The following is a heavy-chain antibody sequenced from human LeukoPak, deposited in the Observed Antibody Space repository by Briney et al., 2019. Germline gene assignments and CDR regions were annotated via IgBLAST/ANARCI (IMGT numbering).Heavy chain of an antibody. CDR2: INLNSGGT. CDR3: ARGDSSSWYNLYDY. V-gene: IGHV1-2*02. J-gene: IGHJ4*02. D-gene: IGHD6-13*01. Sequence: KASCKASGGTFSSYAITCVRQAPGQRLEWMGGINLNSGGTKHAQKFQGRVTMNKNTSISTASMELSRLRSDDTAVDYCARGDSSSWYNLYDYWGQGTLVTVSS. CDR1: GGTFSSYA.